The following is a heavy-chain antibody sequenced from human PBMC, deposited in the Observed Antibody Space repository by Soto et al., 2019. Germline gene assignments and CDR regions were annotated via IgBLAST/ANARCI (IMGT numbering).Heavy chain of an antibody. J-gene: IGHJ4*02. CDR2: IKQDGTEK. D-gene: IGHD1-26*01. CDR3: ARGGTYSLY. V-gene: IGHV3-7*01. Sequence: EVQLVESGGGLVQPGGSLRLSCEASGFSFSSYWMTWVRQAPGKGLEWMANIKQDGTEKYYVDSVKGRFTISRDNAKNLLYLQMNSLRAEDTAVYYCARGGTYSLYWGQGTLVTVSS. CDR1: GFSFSSYW.